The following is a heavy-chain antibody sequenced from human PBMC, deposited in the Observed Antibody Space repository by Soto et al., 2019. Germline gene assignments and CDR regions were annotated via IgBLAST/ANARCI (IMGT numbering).Heavy chain of an antibody. CDR1: VYSIISFYY. Sequence: PSETLSLTCSFSVYSIISFYYCFWIRQPPGKCLEWIGSIYHSWSTYYNPSLKIRVTISVDTSKNQFSLKLSSVTAADTAVYYCARKVDKWLEQWGKGTMVTVSS. D-gene: IGHD2-15*01. CDR2: IYHSWST. CDR3: ARKVDKWLEQ. J-gene: IGHJ5*02. V-gene: IGHV4-38-2*01.